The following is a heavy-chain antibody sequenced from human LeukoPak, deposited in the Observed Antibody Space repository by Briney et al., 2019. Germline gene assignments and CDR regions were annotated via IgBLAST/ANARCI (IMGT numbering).Heavy chain of an antibody. D-gene: IGHD2-2*01. CDR1: GFTFSSYW. CDR3: ARDPYCSSTSCYPTGGY. Sequence: PGGSLRLSCAASGFTFSSYWMSWVRQAPGKGLEWVANIKQDGSEKYYVDSVKGRFTISRDNAKNSPYLQMNSLRAEDTAVYYCARDPYCSSTSCYPTGGYWGQGTLVTVSS. CDR2: IKQDGSEK. V-gene: IGHV3-7*01. J-gene: IGHJ4*02.